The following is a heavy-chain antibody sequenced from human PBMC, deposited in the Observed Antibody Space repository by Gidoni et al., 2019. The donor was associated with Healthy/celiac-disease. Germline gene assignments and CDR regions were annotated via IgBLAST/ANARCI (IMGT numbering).Heavy chain of an antibody. V-gene: IGHV3-21*01. D-gene: IGHD3-3*01. CDR1: GFPFSSYS. J-gene: IGHJ4*02. CDR3: ARDAGGPDFWSN. CDR2: ISSSSSYI. Sequence: EVQLVASGGGLVKPGGSLRLSCAASGFPFSSYSMNWVRQAPGKGLEWVSSISSSSSYIYYADSVKGRFTISRDNAKNSLYLQMNSLRAEDTAVYYCARDAGGPDFWSNWGQGTLVTVSS.